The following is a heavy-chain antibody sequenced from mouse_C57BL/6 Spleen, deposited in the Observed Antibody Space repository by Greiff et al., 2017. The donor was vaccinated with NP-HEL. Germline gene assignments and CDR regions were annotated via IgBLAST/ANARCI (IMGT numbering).Heavy chain of an antibody. CDR3: ARGHLAFDY. J-gene: IGHJ2*01. CDR2: IDPSGSYT. CDR1: GYTFTSYW. V-gene: IGHV1-50*01. Sequence: QVQLQQPGAELVKPGASVKLSCKASGYTFTSYWMQWVKQRPGQGLEWIGEIDPSGSYTNYNQKFKGKATLTVDTSSRTAYMRLRGLASEDSAVYYCARGHLAFDYWGQGTTLTVSS. D-gene: IGHD3-3*01.